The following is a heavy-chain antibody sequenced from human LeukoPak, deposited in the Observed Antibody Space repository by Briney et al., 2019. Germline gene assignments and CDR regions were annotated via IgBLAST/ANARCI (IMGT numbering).Heavy chain of an antibody. D-gene: IGHD4/OR15-4a*01. CDR3: ASHYGENYYFDY. CDR2: IYYSGST. V-gene: IGHV4-61*01. Sequence: SETLSLTCTVSGYSISSGYYWSWIRQPPGKGLEWIGYIYYSGSTNYNPSLKSRVTISVDTSKNQFSLKLSSVTAADTAVYYCASHYGENYYFDYWGQGTLVTVSS. J-gene: IGHJ4*02. CDR1: GYSISSGYY.